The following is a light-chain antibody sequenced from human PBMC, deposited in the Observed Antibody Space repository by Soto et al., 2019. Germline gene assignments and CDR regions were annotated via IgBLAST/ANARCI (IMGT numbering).Light chain of an antibody. J-gene: IGKJ2*01. V-gene: IGKV1-17*01. CDR3: LQHNSYPYT. CDR1: QGVRND. CDR2: VAS. Sequence: DIQMTQSPSSLSASVGDRVNITCRASQGVRNDLGWYQQKPGKAPQRLIYVASILQSGVPSRFSGSGSVTEFTLTIISLEPEDFSTYYCLQHNSYPYTFGQGTKVDIK.